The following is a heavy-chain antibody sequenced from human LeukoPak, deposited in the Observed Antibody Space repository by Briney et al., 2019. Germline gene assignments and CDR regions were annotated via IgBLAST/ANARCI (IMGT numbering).Heavy chain of an antibody. CDR1: GFTFSSHW. D-gene: IGHD4-17*01. Sequence: TGGSLRLSCAASGFTFSSHWMSWVRQAPGKGLEWMANIKEDGTEKDYVDSVKGRFSISRDNANNSLFLQMNSLRAEDTAVYYCTRDVRLRHKYYYMDVWGKGTTVTVSS. CDR2: IKEDGTEK. J-gene: IGHJ6*03. CDR3: TRDVRLRHKYYYMDV. V-gene: IGHV3-7*01.